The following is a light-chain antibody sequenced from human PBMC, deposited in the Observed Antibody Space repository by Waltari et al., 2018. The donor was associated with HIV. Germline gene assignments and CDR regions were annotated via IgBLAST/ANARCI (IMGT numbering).Light chain of an antibody. CDR3: QQYGGSPWT. CDR2: DAS. V-gene: IGKV3D-20*01. Sequence: EIVLTQSPATLSLSPGERATLSCGASQTVSGCHLAWYQQKPGLAPRLLMYDASSRATGIPDRFSGSGAGTDFTLTISRLEPEDFAVYYCQQYGGSPWTFGQGTKVEVK. J-gene: IGKJ1*01. CDR1: QTVSGCH.